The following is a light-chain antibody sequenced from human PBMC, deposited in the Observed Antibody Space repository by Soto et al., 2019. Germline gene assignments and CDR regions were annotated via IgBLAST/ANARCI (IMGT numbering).Light chain of an antibody. J-gene: IGLJ3*02. V-gene: IGLV1-47*01. CDR1: SSNIGSNY. CDR3: AAWDGSLGAWV. Sequence: QSALAQPPSTSGTPGHRVTISCSGRSSNIGSNYVYWYQQLPGTAPKLLIYRNAERPSGVPDRFSGSKSGSSASLAISGLRSEDEADYHCAAWDGSLGAWVFGGGTKLTVL. CDR2: RNA.